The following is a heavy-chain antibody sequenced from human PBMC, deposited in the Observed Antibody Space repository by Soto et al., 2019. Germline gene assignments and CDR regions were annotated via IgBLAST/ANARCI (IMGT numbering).Heavy chain of an antibody. CDR1: GGSFSGYY. CDR2: INHSGST. J-gene: IGHJ4*02. D-gene: IGHD3-22*01. V-gene: IGHV4-34*01. Sequence: PSETLSLTCAVYGGSFSGYYWSWIRQPPGKGLEWIGEINHSGSTNYNPSLKSRVTISVDTSKNQFSLKLSSVTAADTAVYYRARGGDYYDNTGFDYWGQGTLVTVSS. CDR3: ARGGDYYDNTGFDY.